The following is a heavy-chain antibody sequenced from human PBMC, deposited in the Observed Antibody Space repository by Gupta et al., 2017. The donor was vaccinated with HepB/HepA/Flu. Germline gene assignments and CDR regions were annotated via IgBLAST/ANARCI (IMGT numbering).Heavy chain of an antibody. D-gene: IGHD4-17*01. CDR2: IFSNDEK. V-gene: IGHV2-26*01. CDR1: GFSLSNARMG. CDR3: AGFYGDYQSYYYYYYGMDV. Sequence: QVTLKESGPVLVKPTETLTLTCTVSGFSLSNARMGVSWIRQPPGKALEWLAHIFSNDEKSYSTSLKSRLTISKDTSKSQVVLTMTNMDPVDTATYYCAGFYGDYQSYYYYYYGMDVWGQGTTVTVSS. J-gene: IGHJ6*02.